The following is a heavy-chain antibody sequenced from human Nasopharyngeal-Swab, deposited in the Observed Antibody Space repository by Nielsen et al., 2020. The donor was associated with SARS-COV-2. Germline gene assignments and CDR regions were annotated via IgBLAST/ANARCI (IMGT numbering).Heavy chain of an antibody. Sequence: GGSLRLSCAASGFTFSSYSMSWVRQAPGKGLEWVSVTEIGGITHYADSAKGRFTISRDSSTNTLYLQMNSLRVEDTAVYYCARDLGGGYCTTINCLGSWGQGTLVTVSS. CDR3: ARDLGGGYCTTINCLGS. J-gene: IGHJ1*01. CDR2: TEIGGIT. V-gene: IGHV3-53*01. D-gene: IGHD2-8*01. CDR1: GFTFSSYS.